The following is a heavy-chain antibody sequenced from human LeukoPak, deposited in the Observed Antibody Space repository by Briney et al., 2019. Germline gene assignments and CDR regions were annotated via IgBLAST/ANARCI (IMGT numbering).Heavy chain of an antibody. CDR1: GYTFTSYY. CDR2: INPSGGST. CDR3: ARDHVPGYVGIDY. Sequence: ASVKVSCKASGYTFTSYYLRWVRQAPGQGLEWMGVINPSGGSTSYAQKFQGRVTMTRDTSTSTVYMELSSLRSEDTAVYYCARDHVPGYVGIDYWGQGTLVTVSS. V-gene: IGHV1-46*01. J-gene: IGHJ4*02. D-gene: IGHD1-26*01.